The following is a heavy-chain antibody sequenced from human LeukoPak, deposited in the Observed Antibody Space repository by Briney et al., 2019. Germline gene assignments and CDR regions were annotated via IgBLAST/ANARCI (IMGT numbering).Heavy chain of an antibody. CDR1: GFTFSDYS. CDR3: ARDHRYAFDN. CDR2: VGISSGNT. V-gene: IGHV3-48*04. J-gene: IGHJ4*02. D-gene: IGHD5-12*01. Sequence: PGGSLRLSCAASGFTFSDYSMNWVRQAPGKGLEWISYVGISSGNTKYADSVKGRFTISGDSAKNSVFLQMNNMRVEETAVYYCARDHRYAFDNWGQGTLVTVSS.